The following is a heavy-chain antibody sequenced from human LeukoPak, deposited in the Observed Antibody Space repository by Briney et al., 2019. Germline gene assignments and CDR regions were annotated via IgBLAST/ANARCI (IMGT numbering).Heavy chain of an antibody. D-gene: IGHD2-15*01. CDR1: GFTFSSYT. Sequence: GGSLRLSCEASGFTFSSYTLNWVRQAPGKGLEWVSSISSYANYIDYADSVKGRFTISRDNAKNSLFLQMDSLRGEDTAVYYCARDGGYCSGGSCYSALYYFDYWGQGTLVTVSS. J-gene: IGHJ4*02. CDR2: ISSYANYI. CDR3: ARDGGYCSGGSCYSALYYFDY. V-gene: IGHV3-21*06.